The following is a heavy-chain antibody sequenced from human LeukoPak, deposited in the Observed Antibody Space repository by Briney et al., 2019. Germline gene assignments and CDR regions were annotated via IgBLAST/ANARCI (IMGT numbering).Heavy chain of an antibody. V-gene: IGHV3-48*01. Sequence: PGGSLRLSCAASGFTFSSYSMNWVRQAPGKGLEWVSYISSSSSTIYYADSVKGRFTISRDNAKNSLYLQMNSLRAEDTAVYHCARAQYYYDSSVGYWGQGTLVTVSS. D-gene: IGHD3-22*01. CDR2: ISSSSSTI. J-gene: IGHJ4*02. CDR1: GFTFSSYS. CDR3: ARAQYYYDSSVGY.